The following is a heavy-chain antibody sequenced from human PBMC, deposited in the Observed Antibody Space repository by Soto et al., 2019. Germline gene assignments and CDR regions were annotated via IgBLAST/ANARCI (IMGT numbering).Heavy chain of an antibody. CDR3: DGKRGSGYYGYFDF. CDR1: GFSLSNARMG. V-gene: IGHV2-26*01. Sequence: QVTLKESGPVLVKPTETLTLTCTVSGFSLSNARMGVSWIRQPPGKALEWLAHIFSNDEKSYSTSLQSRPTISQDTSQSPVVLTMHNRGPVDTATTYCDGKRGSGYYGYFDFWGQGTLGT. D-gene: IGHD3-22*01. J-gene: IGHJ4*02. CDR2: IFSNDEK.